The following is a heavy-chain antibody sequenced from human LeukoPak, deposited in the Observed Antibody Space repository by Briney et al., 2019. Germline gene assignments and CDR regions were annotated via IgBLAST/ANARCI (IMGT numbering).Heavy chain of an antibody. CDR2: IIPIFGTA. Sequence: GASVKVSCTASGYTFTSYGISWVRQAPGQGLEWMGGIIPIFGTANYAQKFQGRVTITADESTSTAYMELSSLRSEDTAVYYCARDREMAFDYWGQGTLVTVSS. CDR1: GYTFTSYG. D-gene: IGHD5-24*01. J-gene: IGHJ4*02. V-gene: IGHV1-69*13. CDR3: ARDREMAFDY.